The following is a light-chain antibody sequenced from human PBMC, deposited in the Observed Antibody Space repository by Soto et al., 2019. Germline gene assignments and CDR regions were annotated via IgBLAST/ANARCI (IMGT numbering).Light chain of an antibody. CDR1: SSDVGGYNY. CDR2: DVS. CDR3: SSFTSSSTVL. Sequence: QSVLTQAASVSGSPGQSITISCTGTSSDVGGYNYVSWYQQHPGKAPKLMIYDVSNRPSGVSNRFSGSKSGNTASLTISGLQAEDEADYYCSSFTSSSTVLFGGGTKVTVL. V-gene: IGLV2-14*03. J-gene: IGLJ2*01.